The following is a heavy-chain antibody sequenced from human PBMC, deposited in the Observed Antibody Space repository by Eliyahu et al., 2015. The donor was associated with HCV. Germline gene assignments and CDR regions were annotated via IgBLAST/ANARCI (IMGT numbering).Heavy chain of an antibody. CDR3: ARSSSSWSEWYFDL. D-gene: IGHD6-13*01. V-gene: IGHV3-13*05. CDR2: IGTAGDP. Sequence: EVQLVESGGGLVQXGGSLRLSCAASGFTFSXXDMHWVRQATGKGLXWVSAIGTAGDPYYPGSVKGRFTISRENAKNSLYLQMNSLRAGDTAVYYCARSSSSWSEWYFDLWGRGTLVTVSS. J-gene: IGHJ2*01. CDR1: GFTFSXXD.